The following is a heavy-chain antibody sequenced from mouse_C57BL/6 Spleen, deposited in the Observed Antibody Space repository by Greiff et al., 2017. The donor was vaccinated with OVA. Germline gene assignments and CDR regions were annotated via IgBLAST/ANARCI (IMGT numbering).Heavy chain of an antibody. D-gene: IGHD1-1*01. CDR1: GYTFTGYW. V-gene: IGHV1-9*01. CDR3: ARRGLRGSLYYYAMDY. Sequence: VKLMESGAELMKPGASVKLSCKATGYTFTGYWIEWVKQRPGHGLEWIGEILPGSGSTNYNEKFKGKATFTADTSSNTAYMQLSSLTTEDSAIYYCARRGLRGSLYYYAMDYWGQGTSVTVSS. J-gene: IGHJ4*01. CDR2: ILPGSGST.